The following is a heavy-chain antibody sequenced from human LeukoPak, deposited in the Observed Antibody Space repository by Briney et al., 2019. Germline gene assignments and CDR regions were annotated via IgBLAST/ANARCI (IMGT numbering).Heavy chain of an antibody. CDR1: GFTFSSYA. CDR3: AKAFGGSGWYGDY. V-gene: IGHV3-23*01. CDR2: ISGSGGST. J-gene: IGHJ4*02. Sequence: GGSLRLSCAGSGFTFSSYAMSWVRQAPGKGLEWVSAISGSGGSTYYADSVKGRFTISRDSSKNTLYLQMNSLRAEDTAVYYCAKAFGGSGWYGDYWGQGTLVTVSS. D-gene: IGHD6-19*01.